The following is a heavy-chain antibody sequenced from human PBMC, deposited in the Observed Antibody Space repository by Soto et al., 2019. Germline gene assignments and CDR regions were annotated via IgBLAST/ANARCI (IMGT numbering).Heavy chain of an antibody. CDR3: APTRGYCSGGSCYPNWFDP. Sequence: QVQLVQSGAEVKKPGSSVKVSCKASGGTFSSYAISWVRQAPGQGLEWMGGIIPIFGTANYAQKFQGRVTITADESTSTAYMELSSLRSGDTAVYYCAPTRGYCSGGSCYPNWFDPWGQGTLVTVSS. V-gene: IGHV1-69*01. CDR2: IIPIFGTA. D-gene: IGHD2-15*01. CDR1: GGTFSSYA. J-gene: IGHJ5*02.